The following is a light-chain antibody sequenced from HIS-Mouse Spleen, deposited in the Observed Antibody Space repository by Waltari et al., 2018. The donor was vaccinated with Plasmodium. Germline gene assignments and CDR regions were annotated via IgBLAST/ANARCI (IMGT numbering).Light chain of an antibody. V-gene: IGKV1-39*01. Sequence: DIQMTQYPPSLSASVGDRVTITCRASQSISNYLNWYQQKPGKAPKFLIYAASTLQSGVPSRFSGSGSGTDFTLTISSLQPEDFATYYCQQSYSTWTFGQGTKVEIK. CDR1: QSISNY. CDR3: QQSYSTWT. CDR2: AAS. J-gene: IGKJ1*01.